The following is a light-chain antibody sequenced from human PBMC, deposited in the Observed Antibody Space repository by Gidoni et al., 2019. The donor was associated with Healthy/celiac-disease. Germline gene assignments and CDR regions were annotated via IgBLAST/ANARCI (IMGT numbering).Light chain of an antibody. CDR2: GAS. CDR3: QQYNNWPPNT. V-gene: IGKV3-15*01. CDR1: QSVSSN. Sequence: IVMTPSPATLSVSPGERATLSCRASQSVSSNLAWYQQKPGQAPRLLIYGASTRATGIPARFSGSGSGTEFTLTISSLQSEDFAVYYCQQYNNWPPNTFXGXTKVEIK. J-gene: IGKJ4*01.